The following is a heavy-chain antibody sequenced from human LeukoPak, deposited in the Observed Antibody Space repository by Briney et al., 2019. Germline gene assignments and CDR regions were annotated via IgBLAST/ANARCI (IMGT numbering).Heavy chain of an antibody. V-gene: IGHV3-7*01. Sequence: GGSLRLSCVASGFTFSSHRMSWVRQAPGKGLEWVADIKQDGSEHNYVDSVGGRVTISRDNAKNSLYLQMNSLRAEDTAVYYCARDGYYYGSGSYYKVDFDYWGQGTLVTVSS. CDR3: ARDGYYYGSGSYYKVDFDY. CDR2: IKQDGSEH. J-gene: IGHJ4*02. CDR1: GFTFSSHR. D-gene: IGHD3-10*01.